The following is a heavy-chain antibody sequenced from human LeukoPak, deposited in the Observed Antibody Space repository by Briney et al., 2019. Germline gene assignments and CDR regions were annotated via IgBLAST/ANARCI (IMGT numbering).Heavy chain of an antibody. D-gene: IGHD3-22*01. J-gene: IGHJ3*02. CDR3: AGGYYDSSGYSNTFDI. Sequence: SETLSLTCTVSGGSISSSYWSWIRQPPGKGLEWIGYIYYTGSTNYNPSLKSRVTMSVDTSKSQFSLKLTSVTAADTAVYYCAGGYYDSSGYSNTFDIWSQGTMVTVSS. CDR2: IYYTGST. V-gene: IGHV4-59*01. CDR1: GGSISSSY.